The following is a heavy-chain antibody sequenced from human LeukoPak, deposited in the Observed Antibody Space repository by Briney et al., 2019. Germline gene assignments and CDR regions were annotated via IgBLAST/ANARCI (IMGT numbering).Heavy chain of an antibody. CDR1: GFIFSTYG. V-gene: IGHV3-23*01. Sequence: PGGSLRLSCAASGFIFSTYGMTWVRQAPGKGLEWVSGISGSGGNTYYADSVKGRSTISRDNSKNTLYLQMNSLRAEDTAVYYCAKDRGYWGQGTLVTVSS. CDR3: AKDRGY. CDR2: ISGSGGNT. J-gene: IGHJ4*02.